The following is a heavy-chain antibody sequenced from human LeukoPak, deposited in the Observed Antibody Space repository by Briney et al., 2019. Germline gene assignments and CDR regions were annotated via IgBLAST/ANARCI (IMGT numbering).Heavy chain of an antibody. CDR2: ISAYNGNT. Sequence: ASVKVSCKASGYTFTSYGISWVRQAPGQGLEWMGWISAYNGNTNYAQKLQGRVTMTTDTSTSTAYMELRSLRSDDTAVYYCAKALTLEMATDYWGQGTLVTVSS. CDR3: AKALTLEMATDY. D-gene: IGHD5-24*01. V-gene: IGHV1-18*01. CDR1: GYTFTSYG. J-gene: IGHJ4*02.